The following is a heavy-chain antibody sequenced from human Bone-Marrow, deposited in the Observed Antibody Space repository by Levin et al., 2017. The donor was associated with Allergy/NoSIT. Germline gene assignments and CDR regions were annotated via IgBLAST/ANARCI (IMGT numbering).Heavy chain of an antibody. CDR3: ARDSSGLSGSFPGSDY. J-gene: IGHJ4*02. D-gene: IGHD1-26*01. V-gene: IGHV4/OR15-8*01. CDR2: IYHSGSA. Sequence: SETLSLTCSVSGGSISSPHWWTWVRQPPGKGLEWIAKIYHSGSANYNPSLKSRVSISIDKSKNQFSLRLTSVTAADTAVYFCARDSSGLSGSFPGSDYWGQGTLVTVSS. CDR1: GGSISSPHW.